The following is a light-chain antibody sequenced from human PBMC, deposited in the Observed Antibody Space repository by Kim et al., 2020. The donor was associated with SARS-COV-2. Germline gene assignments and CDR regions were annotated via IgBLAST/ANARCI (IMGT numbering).Light chain of an antibody. CDR1: NLGDKY. V-gene: IGLV3-1*01. Sequence: VSQGQTATITCSGDNLGDKYACWYQQKPGQSPVLVIYQDTRRPSGIPERFSGSNSGNTATLTISGTQAMDEADYYCQAWDSSLNYVYGTGTKVTVL. CDR3: QAWDSSLNYV. CDR2: QDT. J-gene: IGLJ1*01.